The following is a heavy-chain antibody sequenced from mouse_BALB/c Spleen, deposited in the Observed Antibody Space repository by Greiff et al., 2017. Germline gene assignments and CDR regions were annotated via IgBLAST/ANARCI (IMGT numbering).Heavy chain of an antibody. CDR3: AKDEPNQILHDYDGGYAMDY. CDR1: GFSLTSYG. Sequence: VKLVESGPGLVAPSQSLSITCTVSGFSLTSYGVSWVRQPPGKGLEWLGVIWGDGSTNYHSALISRLSISKDNSKSQVFLKLNSLQTDDTATYYCAKDEPNQILHDYDGGYAMDYWGQGTSVTVSS. V-gene: IGHV2-3*01. CDR2: IWGDGST. J-gene: IGHJ4*01. D-gene: IGHD2-4*01.